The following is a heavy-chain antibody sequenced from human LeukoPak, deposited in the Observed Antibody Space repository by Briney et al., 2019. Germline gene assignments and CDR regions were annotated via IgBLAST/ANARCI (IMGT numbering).Heavy chain of an antibody. CDR2: ISGDGDNT. V-gene: IGHV3-23*01. D-gene: IGHD4-17*01. J-gene: IGHJ3*02. Sequence: GGSLRLSCAASGFTFSSYAMSWVRLAPRGGLEWVSAISGDGDNTYYAHTVKGRFTISRDNSKNTLYLQMNSLRAEDTAVYYCAKDLMTTVTTSLDDAFGIWGQGTMVTVSS. CDR3: AKDLMTTVTTSLDDAFGI. CDR1: GFTFSSYA.